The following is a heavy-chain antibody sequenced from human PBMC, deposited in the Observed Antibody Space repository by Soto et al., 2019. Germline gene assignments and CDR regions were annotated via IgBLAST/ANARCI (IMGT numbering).Heavy chain of an antibody. CDR2: VYYTGST. J-gene: IGHJ3*02. CDR3: ARDTARDPLLDAFDI. D-gene: IGHD4-17*01. V-gene: IGHV4-59*01. CDR1: GGSISSYY. Sequence: SETLSLTCTISGGSISSYYWTWIRQPPGKGLEWIGYVYYTGSTNYNPSLKSRVTVSLDTSKNQFSLQLTPVTAADTAVYYCARDTARDPLLDAFDIWGQGTVVTVSS.